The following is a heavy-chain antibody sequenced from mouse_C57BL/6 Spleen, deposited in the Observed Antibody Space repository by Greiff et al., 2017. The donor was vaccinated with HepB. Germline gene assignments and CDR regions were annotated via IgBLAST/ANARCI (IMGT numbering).Heavy chain of an antibody. CDR3: ARRGWDRDYFDY. CDR1: GYTFTSYW. CDR2: IHPNSGST. Sequence: QVQLQQPGAELVKPGASVKLSCKASGYTFTSYWMHWVKQRPGQGLEWIGMIHPNSGSTNYNEKFKSKATLTVDKSSSTAYMQLSSLTSEDSAVYYCARRGWDRDYFDYWGQGTTLTVSS. J-gene: IGHJ2*01. D-gene: IGHD3-3*01. V-gene: IGHV1-64*01.